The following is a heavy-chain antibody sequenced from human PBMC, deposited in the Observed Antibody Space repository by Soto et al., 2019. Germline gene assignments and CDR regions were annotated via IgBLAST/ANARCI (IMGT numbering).Heavy chain of an antibody. Sequence: QVQLVQSGTEVKKPGSSVKVSCKASGGSLSTNPISWVRQAPGQGLEWMGGTGSGTGPGNHAQKCQGRLTVTADKSTSTVDMELTNLSPEDTAVYYCARRDSGGFYRFFDSWGQGTLVTVSS. D-gene: IGHD2-15*01. J-gene: IGHJ4*02. CDR1: GGSLSTNP. CDR2: TGSGTGPG. CDR3: ARRDSGGFYRFFDS. V-gene: IGHV1-69*06.